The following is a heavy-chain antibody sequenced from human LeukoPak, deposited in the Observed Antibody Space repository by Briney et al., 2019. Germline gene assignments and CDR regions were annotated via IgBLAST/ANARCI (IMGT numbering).Heavy chain of an antibody. D-gene: IGHD2-15*01. CDR3: ARRRRGSATDYYYMDV. V-gene: IGHV3-53*01. Sequence: GGSLRLSCTVSGFTFSSNSMSWVRQAPGKGLEWVSFIYSDNTHYSHPVKARFTIPRDNSKNTLYLQMNSLRAEDTALYYCARRRRGSATDYYYMDVWGKGTTVTVSS. CDR2: IYSDNT. CDR1: GFTFSSNS. J-gene: IGHJ6*03.